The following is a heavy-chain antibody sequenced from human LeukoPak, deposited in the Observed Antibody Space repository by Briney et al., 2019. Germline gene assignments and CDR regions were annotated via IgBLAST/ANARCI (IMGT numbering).Heavy chain of an antibody. CDR2: ISASGGST. Sequence: GGYLRLSGAASGFTFRSYDMSWVRQPPGKGLQWVSSISASGGSTYYADSVKGRLTISRDISENTLYLQMNSLRAEDTAIYYCAKEYYDITGYFYSLDFWGQGTLVTVSS. J-gene: IGHJ4*02. V-gene: IGHV3-23*01. CDR3: AKEYYDITGYFYSLDF. D-gene: IGHD3-22*01. CDR1: GFTFRSYD.